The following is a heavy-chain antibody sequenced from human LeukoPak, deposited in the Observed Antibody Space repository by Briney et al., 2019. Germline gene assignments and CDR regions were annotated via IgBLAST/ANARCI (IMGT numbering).Heavy chain of an antibody. CDR2: IYYSGST. Sequence: PSETLSLTCTVSGGSISSYYWSWIRQPPGKGLEWIGYIYYSGSTNYNPSLKSRVTISVDMSKNQVSLKLDSVTAADTAVYYCAIDTSGIIFDYWGQGILVTVSS. CDR3: AIDTSGIIFDY. V-gene: IGHV4-59*12. CDR1: GGSISSYY. J-gene: IGHJ4*02. D-gene: IGHD6-19*01.